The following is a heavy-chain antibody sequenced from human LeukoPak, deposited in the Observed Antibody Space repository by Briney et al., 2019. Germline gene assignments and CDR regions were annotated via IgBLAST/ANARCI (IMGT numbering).Heavy chain of an antibody. J-gene: IGHJ4*02. D-gene: IGHD3-22*01. V-gene: IGHV3-7*01. CDR1: GFTFSSYW. Sequence: RGSLRLSCAASGFTFSSYWMSWVRQAPGKGLEWVANIKQDGSEKYYVDSVKGRFTISRDNAKNSLYLQMNSLRAEDTAVYYCAREGKTYYYDSSGYFDYWGQGTLVTVSS. CDR2: IKQDGSEK. CDR3: AREGKTYYYDSSGYFDY.